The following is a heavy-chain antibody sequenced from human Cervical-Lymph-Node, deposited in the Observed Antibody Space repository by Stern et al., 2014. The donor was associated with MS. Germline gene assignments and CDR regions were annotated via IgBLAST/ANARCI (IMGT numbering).Heavy chain of an antibody. D-gene: IGHD6-19*01. CDR2: IDSGGST. CDR1: GFTGNSNY. CDR3: ARGWLAS. J-gene: IGHJ5*02. V-gene: IGHV3-66*02. Sequence: EDQLVESGGGLVQPGGSLRLSCVISGFTGNSNYMTWARQAPGKGLECVSVIDSGGSTYYADSVKGRFTISRDNSKNTLFLQMNSLRPEDTAVYFCARGWLASWGQGTLVTVSS.